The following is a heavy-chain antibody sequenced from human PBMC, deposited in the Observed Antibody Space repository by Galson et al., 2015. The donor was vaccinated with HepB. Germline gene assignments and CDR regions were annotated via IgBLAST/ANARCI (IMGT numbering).Heavy chain of an antibody. V-gene: IGHV3-30*03. D-gene: IGHD2-2*01. Sequence: SLRLSCAASGFTFSSYGMHWVRQAPGKGLEWVAVISYDGSNKYYADSVKGRFTISRDNSKNTLYLQMNSLRAEDTAVYYCARDGQLDCSSTSCYARGDYYYYGMDVWGQGTTVTVSS. CDR1: GFTFSSYG. CDR2: ISYDGSNK. J-gene: IGHJ6*02. CDR3: ARDGQLDCSSTSCYARGDYYYYGMDV.